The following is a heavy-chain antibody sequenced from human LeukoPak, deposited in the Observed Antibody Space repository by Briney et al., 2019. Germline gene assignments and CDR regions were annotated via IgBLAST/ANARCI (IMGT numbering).Heavy chain of an antibody. Sequence: GGSLRLSCAASGFTFSSYSMNWVRQAPGKGLEWVSSISSSSSYIYYADSVKGRFTISRDNSKNSLYLQMNSLRTEDTALYYCAKDGIAVAATSNYFDYWGQGTLVTVSS. CDR2: ISSSSSYI. CDR1: GFTFSSYS. CDR3: AKDGIAVAATSNYFDY. D-gene: IGHD6-19*01. V-gene: IGHV3-21*04. J-gene: IGHJ4*02.